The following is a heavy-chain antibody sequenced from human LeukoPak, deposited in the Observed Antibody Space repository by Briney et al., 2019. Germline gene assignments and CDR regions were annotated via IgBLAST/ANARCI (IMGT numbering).Heavy chain of an antibody. CDR2: ITATSSST. V-gene: IGHV3-23*01. CDR1: GFTFSNYA. D-gene: IGHD6-13*01. J-gene: IGHJ4*02. CDR3: AKDPRRYSRTGGYFDY. Sequence: GGSLRLSCVVSGFTFSNYAMSWVRQAPGKGLEWVSAITATSSSTYDADSVQGRFTISRDNSKNTLYLQMNSLRAEDTAVYYCAKDPRRYSRTGGYFDYWGQGTLVTVSS.